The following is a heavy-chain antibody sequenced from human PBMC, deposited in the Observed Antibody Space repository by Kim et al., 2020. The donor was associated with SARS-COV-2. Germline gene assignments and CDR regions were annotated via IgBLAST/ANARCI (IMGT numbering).Heavy chain of an antibody. CDR2: TA. D-gene: IGHD6-19*01. V-gene: IGHV1-69*01. CDR3: AGAVAGSGDY. Sequence: TANYAQKCQGRVTITADESTSTAYMELSSLRSEDTAVYYCAGAVAGSGDYWGQGTLVTVSS. J-gene: IGHJ4*02.